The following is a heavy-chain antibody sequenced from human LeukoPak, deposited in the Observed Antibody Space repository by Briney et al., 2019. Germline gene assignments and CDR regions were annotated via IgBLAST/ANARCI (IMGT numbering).Heavy chain of an antibody. J-gene: IGHJ3*02. CDR3: ARQVYCGADCYSGAFDI. CDR1: GFTFSSYA. CDR2: ISTSGGST. Sequence: PGRSLRLSCAASGFTFSSYAMSWVRQAPGKGLEWVAVISTSGGSTYYADSVKGRFTISRDNSNNTLYLQMNSLRADDTAVHYCARQVYCGADCYSGAFDIWGQGKMVTVSS. D-gene: IGHD2-21*02. V-gene: IGHV3-23*01.